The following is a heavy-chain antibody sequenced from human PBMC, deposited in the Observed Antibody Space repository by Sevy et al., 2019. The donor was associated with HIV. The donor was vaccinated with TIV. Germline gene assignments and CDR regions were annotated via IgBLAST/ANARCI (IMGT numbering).Heavy chain of an antibody. D-gene: IGHD6-19*01. Sequence: QLGGSLRLSCAASGFTFSTYPMHWVRQAPGKGLEWVAVISSDGSNKYYADSVKGRFTISRDNSKDMLYLQMHSLRAEDTAVYYCARVNPSGWYGEFFDFWGQGTLVTVSS. CDR3: ARVNPSGWYGEFFDF. J-gene: IGHJ4*02. CDR2: ISSDGSNK. CDR1: GFTFSTYP. V-gene: IGHV3-30-3*01.